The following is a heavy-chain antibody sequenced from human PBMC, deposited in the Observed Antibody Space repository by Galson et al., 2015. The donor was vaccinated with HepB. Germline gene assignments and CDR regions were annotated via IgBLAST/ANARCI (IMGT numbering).Heavy chain of an antibody. D-gene: IGHD3-3*01. V-gene: IGHV1-18*01. J-gene: IGHJ6*03. CDR1: GYTFTSYG. CDR3: ARGSPHYDFWSGYYTLWYYYYMDV. CDR2: IGAYNGNT. Sequence: SVKVSCKASGYTFTSYGISWVRQAPGQGLEWMGWIGAYNGNTNYAQKLQGRVTMTTDTSTSTAYMELRSLRSDDTAVYYCARGSPHYDFWSGYYTLWYYYYMDVWGKGTTVTVSS.